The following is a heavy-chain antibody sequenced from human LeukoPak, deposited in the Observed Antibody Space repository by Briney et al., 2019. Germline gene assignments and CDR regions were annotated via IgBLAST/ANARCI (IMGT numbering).Heavy chain of an antibody. CDR1: GGSISSSSYY. CDR2: IYYSGST. V-gene: IGHV4-39*01. J-gene: IGHJ4*02. Sequence: SETLSLTCTVSGGSISSSSYYWGWIRQPPGKVLEWIGSIYYSGSTYYNPSLKSRVTISVDTSKNQFSLKLSSVTAADTAVYYCARRIVVTRGFDYWGQGTLVTVSS. CDR3: ARRIVVTRGFDY. D-gene: IGHD4-23*01.